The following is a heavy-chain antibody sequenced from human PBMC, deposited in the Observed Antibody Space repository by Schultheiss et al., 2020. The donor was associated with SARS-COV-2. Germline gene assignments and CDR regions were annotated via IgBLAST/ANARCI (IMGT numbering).Heavy chain of an antibody. CDR2: IWYDGSKK. D-gene: IGHD4-17*01. Sequence: GGSLRLSCAASGFTFSSYAMSWVRQAPGKGLEWVAVIWYDGSKKYYADSVKGRFTISRDISKSTLYLQMNSLRAEDTALYYCASDYGDYGGGLYWGHGTLVTVSS. CDR1: GFTFSSYA. J-gene: IGHJ4*01. CDR3: ASDYGDYGGGLY. V-gene: IGHV3-33*08.